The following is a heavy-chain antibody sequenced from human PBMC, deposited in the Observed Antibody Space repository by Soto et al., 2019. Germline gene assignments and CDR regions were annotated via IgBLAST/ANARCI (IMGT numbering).Heavy chain of an antibody. CDR2: ISGSGGST. V-gene: IGHV3-23*01. J-gene: IGHJ4*02. CDR1: GFTFSSYA. Sequence: VGSLRLSCAASGFTFSSYAMSWVRQAPGKGLEWVSAISGSGGSTYYADSVKGRFTISRDNSKNTLYLQMNSLRAEDTAVYYCAKDLSTYYYDSSGSPGYWGQGTLVTVSS. D-gene: IGHD3-22*01. CDR3: AKDLSTYYYDSSGSPGY.